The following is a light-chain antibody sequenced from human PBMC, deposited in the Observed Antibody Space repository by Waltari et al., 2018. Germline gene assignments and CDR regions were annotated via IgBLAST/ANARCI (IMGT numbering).Light chain of an antibody. CDR1: QSVGGSF. V-gene: IGKV3-20*01. J-gene: IGKJ2*01. CDR2: GAS. Sequence: EIVLTQSPGTLSLSPGERATLSCRASQSVGGSFFAWYQQKSGQAPRLLIYGASSRATDIPGRFSGSGSGTDFTLTISLLEPEDFAVYYCQQYGNSPPYTFGQGTKLEIK. CDR3: QQYGNSPPYT.